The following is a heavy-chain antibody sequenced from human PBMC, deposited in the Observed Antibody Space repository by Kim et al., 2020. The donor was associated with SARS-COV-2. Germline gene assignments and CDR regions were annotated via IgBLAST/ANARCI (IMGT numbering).Heavy chain of an antibody. CDR3: ARRFVGSSRTFDY. V-gene: IGHV4-39*01. Sequence: SETLSLTCTVSGGSISSSSYYWGWIRQPPGKGLEWIGSIYYSGSTYYNPSLKSRVTISVDTSKNQFSLKLSSVTAADTAVYYCARRFVGSSRTFDYWGQGTLVTVSS. D-gene: IGHD6-13*01. CDR1: GGSISSSSYY. CDR2: IYYSGST. J-gene: IGHJ4*02.